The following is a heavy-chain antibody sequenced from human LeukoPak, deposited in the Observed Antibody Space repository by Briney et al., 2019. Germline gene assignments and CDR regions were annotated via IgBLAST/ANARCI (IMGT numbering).Heavy chain of an antibody. D-gene: IGHD1-26*01. CDR2: ISPNSGGT. CDR3: ARGDIVGASWIDH. Sequence: ASVKVSCKASGYTFTGYYIHWVRQAPGQGLEWVGWISPNSGGTNYAHKFQGRVTMTRDTSITTAYMELTRLTSDDTAVYYCARGDIVGASWIDHWGQGVPVTVSS. CDR1: GYTFTGYY. V-gene: IGHV1-2*02. J-gene: IGHJ4*02.